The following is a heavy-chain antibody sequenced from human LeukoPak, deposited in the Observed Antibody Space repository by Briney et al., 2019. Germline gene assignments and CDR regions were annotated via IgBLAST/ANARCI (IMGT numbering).Heavy chain of an antibody. V-gene: IGHV3-7*01. Sequence: GGSLRLSCVASGFAFSSYWMNWVRQAPGKGLEWVANIKQDGSEKYYVDSVKGRFTISRDNANNLLFLQMSSLRAEDTAVYFCAGLRRAYYYYMDVWGKGTTVTVSS. CDR1: GFAFSSYW. CDR2: IKQDGSEK. CDR3: AGLRRAYYYYMDV. J-gene: IGHJ6*03.